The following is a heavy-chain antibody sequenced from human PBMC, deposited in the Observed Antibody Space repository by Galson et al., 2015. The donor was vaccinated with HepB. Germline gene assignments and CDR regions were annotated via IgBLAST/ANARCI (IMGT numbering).Heavy chain of an antibody. CDR2: IHPGDSNT. CDR3: ARLSARTSTSTWSEHWFDP. J-gene: IGHJ5*02. CDR1: GYDFTSYW. D-gene: IGHD2-2*01. V-gene: IGHV5-51*03. Sequence: QSGAEVKKPGESLKISCKGTGYDFTSYWIGWVRQMPGKGLEYMGFIHPGDSNTRYNPSLQGQVTFSADKSISTAYLQWGTLKASDTAIYYCARLSARTSTSTWSEHWFDPWGHGTLVTVSS.